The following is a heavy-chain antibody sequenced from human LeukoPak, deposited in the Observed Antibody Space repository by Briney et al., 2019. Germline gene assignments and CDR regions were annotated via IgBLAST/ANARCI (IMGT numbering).Heavy chain of an antibody. V-gene: IGHV3-23*01. CDR3: AKDDCSSPWCYFDY. CDR1: GFTFSSYA. J-gene: IGHJ4*02. Sequence: GGSLRLSCAASGFTFSSYAMSWVRQAPGKGLEWVSGISGSGGSTYYADSVKGRFTISRDNSKNTLYLQMNSLRAEDTAVYYCAKDDCSSPWCYFDYWGQGTLVTVSS. CDR2: ISGSGGST. D-gene: IGHD2-2*01.